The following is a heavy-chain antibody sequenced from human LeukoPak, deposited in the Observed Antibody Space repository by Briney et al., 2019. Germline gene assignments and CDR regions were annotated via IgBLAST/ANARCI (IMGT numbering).Heavy chain of an antibody. J-gene: IGHJ4*02. CDR3: ASFPYSGSYSDY. CDR2: INSDGSST. Sequence: GGSLRLSCAASGFTFSSYWMHWVRQAPGKGLVWVSRINSDGSSTSYADSVKGRFTISRDNAKNALYLQMNGLRAEDTAVYYCASFPYSGSYSDYWGRGTLVTVSS. CDR1: GFTFSSYW. V-gene: IGHV3-74*01. D-gene: IGHD1-26*01.